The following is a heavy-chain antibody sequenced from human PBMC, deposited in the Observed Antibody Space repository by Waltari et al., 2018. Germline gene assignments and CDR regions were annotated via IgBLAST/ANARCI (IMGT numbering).Heavy chain of an antibody. CDR3: VRSYRLVYFDL. Sequence: DGQLVESGGGLVQPGGSLRLSCAASGFAFRSDTMNWVRQAPGKGLEWVAYLSVSGSTIYYSDSVKGRFTISRDNAKNSLYLEMRHLRAEDTAVYFCVRSYRLVYFDLWGPGTLVTVSS. CDR2: LSVSGSTI. V-gene: IGHV3-48*04. D-gene: IGHD6-19*01. J-gene: IGHJ2*01. CDR1: GFAFRSDT.